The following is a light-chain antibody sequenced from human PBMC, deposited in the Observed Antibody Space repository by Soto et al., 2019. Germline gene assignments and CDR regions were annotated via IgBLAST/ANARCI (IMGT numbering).Light chain of an antibody. CDR3: LQYETYWT. V-gene: IGKV1-5*01. Sequence: DIQMTQSPSTLSASVGDRVTITCRASQSISSWLAWYQQKPGKAPELLIYAASTLQSGVPSRFSGSGSGTEFTLTISSLQPDDFATYYCLQYETYWTFGQGTKVDI. CDR1: QSISSW. J-gene: IGKJ1*01. CDR2: AAS.